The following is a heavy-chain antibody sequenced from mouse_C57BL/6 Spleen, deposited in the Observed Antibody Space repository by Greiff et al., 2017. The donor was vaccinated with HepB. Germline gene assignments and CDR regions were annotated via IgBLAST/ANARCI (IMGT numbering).Heavy chain of an antibody. CDR1: GYTFTDYE. CDR3: TRSYYYGSRYKYFDV. D-gene: IGHD1-1*01. V-gene: IGHV1-15*01. Sequence: QVQLKESGAELVRPGASVTLSCKASGYTFTDYEMHWVKQTPVHGLEWIGAIDPETGGTAYNQKFKGKAILTADKSSSTAYMELRSLTSEDSAVYYCTRSYYYGSRYKYFDVWGTGTTVTVSS. CDR2: IDPETGGT. J-gene: IGHJ1*03.